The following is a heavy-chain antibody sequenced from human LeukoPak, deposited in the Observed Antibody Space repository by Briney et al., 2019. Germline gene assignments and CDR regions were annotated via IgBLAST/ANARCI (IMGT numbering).Heavy chain of an antibody. CDR3: ARRVWYYDRSAFDI. CDR1: GGSISSYD. D-gene: IGHD3-22*01. V-gene: IGHV4-59*08. CDR2: IYYGGST. Sequence: SETLSLTRTVSGGSISSYDWSWIRQPPGKGLEWVGYIYYGGSTNYNPSLKSRVTISVDTSKNQFSLKLSSVTAADTAVYFCARRVWYYDRSAFDIWGQGTMVTVSS. J-gene: IGHJ3*02.